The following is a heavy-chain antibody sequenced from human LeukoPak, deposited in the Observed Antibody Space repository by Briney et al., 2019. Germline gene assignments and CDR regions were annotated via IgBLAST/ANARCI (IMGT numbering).Heavy chain of an antibody. V-gene: IGHV4-34*01. Sequence: PSETLSLTCAVYGGSFSGYHWSWIRQPPGKGLEWIGEINHSGSTNYNPSLKSRVTISVDTSKNQFSLKLSSVTAADTAVYYCARAWELLPWFDPWGQGTLVTVSS. CDR2: INHSGST. D-gene: IGHD1-26*01. CDR1: GGSFSGYH. CDR3: ARAWELLPWFDP. J-gene: IGHJ5*02.